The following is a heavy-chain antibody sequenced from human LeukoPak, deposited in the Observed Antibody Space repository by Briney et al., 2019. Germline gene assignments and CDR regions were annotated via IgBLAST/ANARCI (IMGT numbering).Heavy chain of an antibody. CDR3: ARGPLWYYFDY. D-gene: IGHD2-8*02. CDR2: IYTSGST. V-gene: IGHV4-61*02. CDR1: GWSLSSGSYY. J-gene: IGHJ4*02. Sequence: PSETLSLTCTVSGWSLSSGSYYWSWIRQPAGEGLEWIGRIYTSGSTNYNPALKSRVTISVDTSKNQFSLKLSSVTAADTAVYYCARGPLWYYFDYWGQGTLVTVSS.